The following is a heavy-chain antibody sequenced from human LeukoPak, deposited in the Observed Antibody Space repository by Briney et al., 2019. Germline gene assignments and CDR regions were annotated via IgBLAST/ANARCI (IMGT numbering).Heavy chain of an antibody. J-gene: IGHJ4*02. CDR3: ARGMAFVD. Sequence: GSLRLSCAASGFTFSSYSMNWVRQAPGKGLEWIGEINHSGSTNYNPSLKSRVTISVDTSKNQFSLKLSSVTAADTAVYYCARGMAFVDWGQGTLVTVSS. CDR1: GFTFSSYS. D-gene: IGHD2-21*01. V-gene: IGHV4-34*01. CDR2: INHSGST.